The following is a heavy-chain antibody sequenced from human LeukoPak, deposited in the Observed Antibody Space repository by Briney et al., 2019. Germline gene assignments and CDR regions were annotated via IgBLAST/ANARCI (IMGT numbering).Heavy chain of an antibody. CDR2: IYPNGYTT. CDR3: AKSYYGSGTYYNVFDY. V-gene: IGHV3-23*01. Sequence: GGSLRLSCAASGFTFSEYAMSWVRQAPGKGLEWVSGIYPNGYTTYYADSVRGRFTISRDNSKNTLYLQMNSLRAEDTAVYYCAKSYYGSGTYYNVFDYWGQGTLVTVSS. J-gene: IGHJ4*02. D-gene: IGHD3-10*01. CDR1: GFTFSEYA.